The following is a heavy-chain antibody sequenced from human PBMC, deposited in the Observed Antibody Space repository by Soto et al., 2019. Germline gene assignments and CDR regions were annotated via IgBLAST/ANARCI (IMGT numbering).Heavy chain of an antibody. D-gene: IGHD4-17*01. CDR2: INPNSGGT. J-gene: IGHJ6*02. Sequence: ASMKVSCQASGYTFTRYYIHRGRQAPGQGLEWMGWINPNSGGTNYAQKFQGWVTMTRDTSISTAYMELSRLRSDDTAVYYCARAPLYGDYYYGMDVWGQGTTVTVSS. CDR1: GYTFTRYY. CDR3: ARAPLYGDYYYGMDV. V-gene: IGHV1-2*04.